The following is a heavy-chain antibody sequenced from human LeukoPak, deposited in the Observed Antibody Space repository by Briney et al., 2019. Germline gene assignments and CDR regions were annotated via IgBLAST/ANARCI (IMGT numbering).Heavy chain of an antibody. V-gene: IGHV3-64*01. J-gene: IGHJ4*02. D-gene: IGHD4-17*01. Sequence: PGGSLRLSCAASGFTFSSYAMHWVRQAPGKGLEYVSAISSNGGSTYYANSVKGRFTISRDNSKNPLYLQMTSLRAEDTAVYYCARSAVTAVWGQGTLVTVSS. CDR1: GFTFSSYA. CDR3: ARSAVTAV. CDR2: ISSNGGST.